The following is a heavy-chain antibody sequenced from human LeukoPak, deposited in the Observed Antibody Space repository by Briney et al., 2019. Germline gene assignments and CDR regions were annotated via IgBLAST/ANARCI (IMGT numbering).Heavy chain of an antibody. CDR3: ARGAGYGSYYYYYGMDV. CDR1: GYTFTSYA. CDR2: INAGNGNT. Sequence: ASVKVSCKASGYTFTSYAMHWVRQAPGQRLEWMGWINAGNGNTKYSQKFQGRVTITRDTSASTAYMELSSLRSEDTAVYHCARGAGYGSYYYYYGMDVWGQGTTVTVSS. J-gene: IGHJ6*02. V-gene: IGHV1-3*01. D-gene: IGHD5-18*01.